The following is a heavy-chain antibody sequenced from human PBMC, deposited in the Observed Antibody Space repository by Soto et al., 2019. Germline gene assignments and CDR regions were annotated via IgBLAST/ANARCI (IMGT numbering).Heavy chain of an antibody. CDR1: GYTFTDDY. J-gene: IGHJ4*02. V-gene: IGHV1-2*02. Sequence: QVQLVQSGAEVKKPGASVKVSCKASGYTFTDDYMHWVRQAPGQGLEWMGWINPKSGGTNYAQTLQGRVTMTKDTSSSTAYMELESLTSDDTAIYYCARRMIRGVNENEYWGQGTLVTVSS. CDR3: ARRMIRGVNENEY. D-gene: IGHD3-10*01. CDR2: INPKSGGT.